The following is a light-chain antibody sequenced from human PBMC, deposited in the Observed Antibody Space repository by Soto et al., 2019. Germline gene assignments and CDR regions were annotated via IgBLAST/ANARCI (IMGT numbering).Light chain of an antibody. V-gene: IGKV1-39*01. Sequence: DIQMTQSPPSLSASVGDRVTITCRASETITGYLNWYQVKPGKAPKLLIYSASLLQPGVPSRFSGSGYGTDFTLTLSGLQHEDSATYYCQQNFSPFVTFGAGTRV. CDR1: ETITGY. CDR2: SAS. J-gene: IGKJ4*01. CDR3: QQNFSPFVT.